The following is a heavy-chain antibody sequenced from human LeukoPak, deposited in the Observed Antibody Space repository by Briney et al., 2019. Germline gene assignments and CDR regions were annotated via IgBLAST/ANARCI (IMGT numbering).Heavy chain of an antibody. CDR2: ISGGGGST. J-gene: IGHJ4*02. D-gene: IGHD6-13*01. Sequence: PGGSLRLSCAASGFTFSSYAMSWVRQAPGKGLEWVSAISGGGGSTYYADSVKGRFTISRDNSKNTLYLQMNSLRAEDTAVYYCAKGTGIAAAGPDLAWDYWGQGTLVTVSS. CDR3: AKGTGIAAAGPDLAWDY. CDR1: GFTFSSYA. V-gene: IGHV3-23*01.